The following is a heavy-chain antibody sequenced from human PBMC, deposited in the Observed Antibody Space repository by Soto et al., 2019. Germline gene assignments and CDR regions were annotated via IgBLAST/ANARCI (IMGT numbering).Heavy chain of an antibody. Sequence: GESLKISCAASGFTFSSYAMSWVRQAPGKGLEWVSAISGSGGSTYYADSVKGRFTISRDNSKNTLYLQMNSLRAEDTAVYYCAKDSLTGTIDYWGQGTLVTVSS. D-gene: IGHD1-1*01. CDR3: AKDSLTGTIDY. J-gene: IGHJ4*02. CDR2: ISGSGGST. CDR1: GFTFSSYA. V-gene: IGHV3-23*01.